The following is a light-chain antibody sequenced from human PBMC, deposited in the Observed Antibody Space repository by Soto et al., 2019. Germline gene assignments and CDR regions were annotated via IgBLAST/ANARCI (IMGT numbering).Light chain of an antibody. Sequence: EIVLTQSPGTLSLSPGERATLSCRPSQSVSSSSLAWYQQIPGQAPRALIYAASSRATGIPDRFSGSGSGTDFTLTISRLEREDFAVYYCQQYGSSPRTFGQGTKVEIK. J-gene: IGKJ1*01. CDR3: QQYGSSPRT. V-gene: IGKV3-20*01. CDR1: QSVSSSS. CDR2: AAS.